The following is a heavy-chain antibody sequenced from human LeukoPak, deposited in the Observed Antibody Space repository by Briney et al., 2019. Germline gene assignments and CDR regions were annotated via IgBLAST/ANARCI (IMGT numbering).Heavy chain of an antibody. CDR2: IYYSGST. CDR1: GGSFSGYY. J-gene: IGHJ4*02. CDR3: ARLIITMVRGVDY. Sequence: PSETLSLTCAVYGGSFSGYYWSWIRQPPGKGLEWIGSIYYSGSTYYNPSLKSRVTISVDTSKNQFSLKLSSVTAADTAVYYCARLIITMVRGVDYWGQGTLVTVSS. D-gene: IGHD3-10*01. V-gene: IGHV4-34*01.